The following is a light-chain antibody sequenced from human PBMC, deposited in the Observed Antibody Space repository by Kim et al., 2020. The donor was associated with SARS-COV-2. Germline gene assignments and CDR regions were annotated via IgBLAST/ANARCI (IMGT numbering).Light chain of an antibody. Sequence: QSALTQPPSASGSPGQSVTISCTGTSSDVGAYNYVSWYQQLPDKAPRLMIFEVSKRPSGVPDRFSGSKSGNTASLTVSGLHTEDEADYYCSSYAGSNNFGVIFGGGTKVTVL. CDR3: SSYAGSNNFGVI. J-gene: IGLJ2*01. CDR1: SSDVGAYNY. V-gene: IGLV2-8*01. CDR2: EVS.